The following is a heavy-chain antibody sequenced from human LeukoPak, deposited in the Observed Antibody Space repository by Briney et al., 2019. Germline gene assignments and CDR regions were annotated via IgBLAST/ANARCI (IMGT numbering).Heavy chain of an antibody. CDR2: ISGSAGGT. D-gene: IGHD6-6*01. J-gene: IGHJ4*02. CDR3: ARRRWSSSSGGGFDY. CDR1: GFTFSSYA. V-gene: IGHV3-23*01. Sequence: PGGSLRLSCAASGFTFSSYAMSWVRQAPGKGLEWVSTISGSAGGTFYADSVKGRFTISRDNSKNTLYLQMNSLRAEDTAVYYCARRRWSSSSGGGFDYWGQGTLVTVSS.